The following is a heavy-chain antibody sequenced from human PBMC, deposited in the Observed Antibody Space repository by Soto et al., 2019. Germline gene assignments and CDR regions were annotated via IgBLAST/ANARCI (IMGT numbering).Heavy chain of an antibody. V-gene: IGHV4-30-4*01. CDR1: GGSISSGDYY. CDR2: IYYSGST. D-gene: IGHD2-21*02. CDR3: ARVMTEYYFDY. Sequence: SETLSLTCTVSGGSISSGDYYWSWIRQPPGKGLEWIGYIYYSGSTYYNPSLKSRVTISVDTSKNQFSLKLSSVTAADTAVYYCARVMTEYYFDYWGQGTLVPVSS. J-gene: IGHJ4*02.